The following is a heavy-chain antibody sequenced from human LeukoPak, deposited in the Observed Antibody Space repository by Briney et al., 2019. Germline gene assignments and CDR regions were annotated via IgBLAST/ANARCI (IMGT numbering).Heavy chain of an antibody. J-gene: IGHJ2*01. V-gene: IGHV3-23*01. D-gene: IGHD4-11*01. Sequence: GGSLRLSCAASGFTFSNYAMTWVRQAPGKGLEWVSTMSGSGRSTNYADSVKGRFTISRDNAKNSLYLQMNSLRAEDTAVYYCAKDPSLTRGWYFDLWGRGTLVTVSS. CDR3: AKDPSLTRGWYFDL. CDR1: GFTFSNYA. CDR2: MSGSGRST.